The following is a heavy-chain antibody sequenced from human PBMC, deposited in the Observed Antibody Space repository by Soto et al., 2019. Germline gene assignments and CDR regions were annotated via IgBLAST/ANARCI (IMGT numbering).Heavy chain of an antibody. D-gene: IGHD2-8*01. CDR2: INHSGST. CDR1: GGSFSGYY. CDR3: AVGYCTNGVCYDAFDI. J-gene: IGHJ3*02. V-gene: IGHV4-34*01. Sequence: KQSQTLSLTCAVYGGSFSGYYWSWIRQPPGKGLEWIGEINHSGSTNYNPSLKSRVTISVDTSKNQFSLKLSSVTAADTAVYYCAVGYCTNGVCYDAFDIWGQWTMVTVSS.